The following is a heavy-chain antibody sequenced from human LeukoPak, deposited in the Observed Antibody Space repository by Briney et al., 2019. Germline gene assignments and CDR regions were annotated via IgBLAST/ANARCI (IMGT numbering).Heavy chain of an antibody. CDR1: GFTFDDYA. D-gene: IGHD3-22*01. CDR3: TKGAHYYDSSGYWS. Sequence: GGSLRLSCAASGFTFDDYAMHWVRQAPGKGLEWVSGISSNSGSIDYADSVKGRFTISRDNAKNSLYLQMNSLRAGDTALYYCTKGAHYYDSSGYWSWGQGTLVTVSS. V-gene: IGHV3-9*01. J-gene: IGHJ5*02. CDR2: ISSNSGSI.